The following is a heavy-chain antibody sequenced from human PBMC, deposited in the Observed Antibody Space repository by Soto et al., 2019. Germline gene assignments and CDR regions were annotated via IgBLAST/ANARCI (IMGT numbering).Heavy chain of an antibody. CDR1: GGSFSGYY. Sequence: SETLSLTCAVYGGSFSGYYWSWIRQPPGKGLEWIGEINHSGSTNYNPSLKSRVTISVDTSKNQFSLKLSSVTAADTAVYYCARGRRGGSYYGANWFDPWGQGTLVTVSS. J-gene: IGHJ5*02. D-gene: IGHD1-26*01. CDR2: INHSGST. V-gene: IGHV4-34*01. CDR3: ARGRRGGSYYGANWFDP.